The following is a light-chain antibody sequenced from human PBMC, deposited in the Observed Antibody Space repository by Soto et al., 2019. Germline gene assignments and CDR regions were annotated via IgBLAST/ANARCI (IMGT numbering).Light chain of an antibody. CDR2: SAS. CDR1: QSVSSSS. V-gene: IGKV3-20*01. Sequence: EIVLTQSPGTLSLSPGERATLSCRASQSVSSSSLAWYQHKPGQAPRLLIYSASNRATGIPDRFSGSGSGTDFTLTISRLEPEDFAVYYCQQSGSSTGTFGQGTNVEVK. J-gene: IGKJ1*01. CDR3: QQSGSSTGT.